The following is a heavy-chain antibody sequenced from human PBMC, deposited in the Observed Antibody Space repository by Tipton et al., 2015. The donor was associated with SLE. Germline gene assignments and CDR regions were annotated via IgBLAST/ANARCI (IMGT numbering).Heavy chain of an antibody. V-gene: IGHV4-59*08. J-gene: IGHJ3*02. CDR1: GGSISSYY. Sequence: LRLSCTVSGGSISSYYWSWIRQPPGKGLEWIGNIYHSGSTYYSPSLKSRVTISLDTSKNQFSLKLSSVTAADTAVYYCASCLGLARAFDIWGQGTMVTVSS. CDR2: IYHSGST. D-gene: IGHD7-27*01. CDR3: ASCLGLARAFDI.